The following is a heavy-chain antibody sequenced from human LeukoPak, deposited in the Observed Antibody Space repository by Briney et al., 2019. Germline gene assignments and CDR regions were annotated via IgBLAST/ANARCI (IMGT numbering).Heavy chain of an antibody. CDR1: GGSFSGHY. J-gene: IGHJ4*02. CDR2: TNHSGST. D-gene: IGHD5-12*01. V-gene: IGHV4-34*01. Sequence: KASETLSLTRALYGGSFSGHYWSWIRPPPGKGREWIGETNHSGSTNYNPSLKSRVTISVDTSKSQFSLKLSSVTAADTAVYYCARVYSGSPRGVWYFDYWGQGTLVTVSS. CDR3: ARVYSGSPRGVWYFDY.